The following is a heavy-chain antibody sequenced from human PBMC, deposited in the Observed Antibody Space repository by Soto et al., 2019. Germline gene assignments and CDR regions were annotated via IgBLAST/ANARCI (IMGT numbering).Heavy chain of an antibody. CDR3: ARGVSGSYSSPLDR. D-gene: IGHD3-10*01. Sequence: SVKVSCKPSGGTFNIYTFNWVRQAPGQGLERMGGIIPIFGTATYAQKFQGRVTITAEDATSTAYMEMRALRSEDTAVYYCARGVSGSYSSPLDRWGQGTLVTVSS. J-gene: IGHJ5*02. CDR1: GGTFNIYT. CDR2: IIPIFGTA. V-gene: IGHV1-69*13.